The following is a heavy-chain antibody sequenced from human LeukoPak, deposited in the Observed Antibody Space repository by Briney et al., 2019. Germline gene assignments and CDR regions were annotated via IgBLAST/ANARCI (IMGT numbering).Heavy chain of an antibody. V-gene: IGHV3-21*01. CDR1: GFTFGSYS. CDR2: IGGSSSYI. Sequence: GGSLRLSCAASGFTFGSYSVNWVRQAPGKGLEWVSSIGGSSSYIYYADSVKGRFTISRDNARNSLYLQMNSLRAEDTAVYYCARAAPYYDSSGYYYYFDYWGPRTLVTVSS. CDR3: ARAAPYYDSSGYYYYFDY. J-gene: IGHJ4*02. D-gene: IGHD3-22*01.